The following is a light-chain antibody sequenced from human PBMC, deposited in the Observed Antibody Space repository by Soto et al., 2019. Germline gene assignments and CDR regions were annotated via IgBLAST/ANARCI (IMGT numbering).Light chain of an antibody. Sequence: EIVLTQSTGTLSLSPGERANLSCRASQSVSSSYLAWYQQKPGQAPRLLIYGASSRATGIPDRFSGSGSGTDFTLTISRLEPEDFAVYYCQQYGSSLYTFGQGTKLEIK. CDR2: GAS. CDR3: QQYGSSLYT. CDR1: QSVSSSY. V-gene: IGKV3-20*01. J-gene: IGKJ2*01.